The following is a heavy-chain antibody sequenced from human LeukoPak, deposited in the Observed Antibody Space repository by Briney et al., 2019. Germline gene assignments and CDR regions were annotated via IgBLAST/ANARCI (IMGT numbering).Heavy chain of an antibody. CDR1: GFIFSRYG. J-gene: IGHJ4*02. CDR2: INSDGSST. CDR3: ARLGSQGGVAALDY. V-gene: IGHV3-74*01. D-gene: IGHD6-25*01. Sequence: GGSLRLSCAASGFIFSRYGMHWVRQAPGKGLVWVSRINSDGSSTSYADSVKGRFTISRDNAKNTLYLQMNSLRAEVTAVYYCARLGSQGGVAALDYWGQGTLVTVSS.